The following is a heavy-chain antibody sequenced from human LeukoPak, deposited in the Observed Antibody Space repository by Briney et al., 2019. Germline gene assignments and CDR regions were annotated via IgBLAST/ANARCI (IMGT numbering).Heavy chain of an antibody. CDR2: INHSGST. CDR3: ARGNSPFYSSGWYVINDY. Sequence: PSETLSLTCAVYGGSFSGYYWSWIRQPPGKGLEWIGEINHSGSTNYNPSLKSRVTISVDTSKNQFSLKLSSVTAADTAVYYCARGNSPFYSSGWYVINDYWGQGTLVTVSS. V-gene: IGHV4-34*01. D-gene: IGHD6-19*01. CDR1: GGSFSGYY. J-gene: IGHJ4*02.